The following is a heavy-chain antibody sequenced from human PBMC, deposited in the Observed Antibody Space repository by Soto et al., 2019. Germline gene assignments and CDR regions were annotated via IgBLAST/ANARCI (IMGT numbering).Heavy chain of an antibody. Sequence: SATLSLTCAVSGGSISSTNWCSWVCQPPGKGLEWIGEIYHSGSTNYNPSLKSRVTISVDKSKNQFSLKLSSVTAADTAVYYCARVETMVRDNWFDPWGQGTLVTVS. V-gene: IGHV4-4*02. J-gene: IGHJ5*02. CDR2: IYHSGST. D-gene: IGHD3-10*01. CDR3: ARVETMVRDNWFDP. CDR1: GGSISSTNW.